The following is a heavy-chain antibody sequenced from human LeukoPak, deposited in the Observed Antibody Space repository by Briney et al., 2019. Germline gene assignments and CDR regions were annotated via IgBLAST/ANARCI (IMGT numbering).Heavy chain of an antibody. Sequence: ASVKVSCKASGYTFTGYYMHWVRQAPGQGLEWMGWINPNSGGTNYAQKFQGRVTMTRDTSISTAYMELRSLRSDDTAVYYCARGPLAGVAVRYFDWFSEYYYYMDVWGKGTTVTISS. CDR1: GYTFTGYY. V-gene: IGHV1-2*02. CDR2: INPNSGGT. D-gene: IGHD3-9*01. CDR3: ARGPLAGVAVRYFDWFSEYYYYMDV. J-gene: IGHJ6*03.